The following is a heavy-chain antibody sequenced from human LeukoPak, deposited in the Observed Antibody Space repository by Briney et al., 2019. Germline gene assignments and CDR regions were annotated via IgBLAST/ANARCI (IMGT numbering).Heavy chain of an antibody. CDR2: ISEDGSIT. CDR3: AKDPRREYYFDF. D-gene: IGHD3-10*01. V-gene: IGHV3-43*02. J-gene: IGHJ4*02. CDR1: GFTFDNCA. Sequence: GGSLRLSCVASGFTFDNCAMHWVRQVPGKGLEWVAIISEDGSITYYAGSVKGRFSISRDNSKNSLYLQMNSLRREDTAFYYCAKDPRREYYFDFWGQGTRVTVSS.